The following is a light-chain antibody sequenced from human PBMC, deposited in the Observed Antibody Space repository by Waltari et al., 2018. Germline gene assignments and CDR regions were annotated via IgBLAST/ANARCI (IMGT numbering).Light chain of an antibody. CDR1: QSVSRS. V-gene: IGKV3-20*01. CDR2: AAS. J-gene: IGKJ1*01. CDR3: QHYVRLPAT. Sequence: EIVLTQSPGTLSLSPGERATLPCRASQSVSRSLAWYQQKPGQAPRLLIFAASIRATGIPDMFSGSGSGTDFSLSISRLEPEDLAVYYCQHYVRLPATFGQGTKVEIK.